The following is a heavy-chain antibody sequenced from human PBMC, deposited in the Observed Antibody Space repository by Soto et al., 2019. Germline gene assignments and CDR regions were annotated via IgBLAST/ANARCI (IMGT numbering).Heavy chain of an antibody. J-gene: IGHJ5*02. Sequence: EVQLVESGGGLVKPGGSLRLSCVASGFSFSSYSMNWVRQAPGKGLEWVSSISSSASHINYADSVKGRFTISRDNAKKSLYLQMNSLRAEDTAVYYCARGYTGYCSGGTCYWFDPWGQGTLVTVSS. CDR1: GFSFSSYS. CDR2: ISSSASHI. D-gene: IGHD2-15*01. V-gene: IGHV3-21*01. CDR3: ARGYTGYCSGGTCYWFDP.